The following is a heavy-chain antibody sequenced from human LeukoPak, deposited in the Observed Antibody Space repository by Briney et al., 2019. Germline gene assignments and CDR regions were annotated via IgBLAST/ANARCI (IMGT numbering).Heavy chain of an antibody. CDR1: GFTFSSYW. V-gene: IGHV3-7*03. J-gene: IGHJ4*02. D-gene: IGHD2-15*01. CDR2: INHNGNVN. CDR3: AKGSGSSCYSPCDY. Sequence: PGGSLRLSCAASGFTFSSYWMNWARQAPGKGLEWVASINHNGNVNYYVDSVKGRFTISRDNAKNSLYLQMSNLRAEDTAVYYCAKGSGSSCYSPCDYWGQGILVTVSS.